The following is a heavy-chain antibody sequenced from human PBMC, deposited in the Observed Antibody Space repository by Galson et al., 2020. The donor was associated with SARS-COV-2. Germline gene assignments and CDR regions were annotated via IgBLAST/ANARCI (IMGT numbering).Heavy chain of an antibody. V-gene: IGHV3-7*03. CDR1: GFTFTAYW. J-gene: IGHJ5*02. CDR2: INQDGSEK. D-gene: IGHD3-3*01. CDR3: VRVDVRFVSGSWWFDP. Sequence: GGSLRLSCAASGFTFTAYWMTWVRQAPGKGLEWVANINQDGSEKYYVESVRGRFTVSRDNAKNSFYLQMNNLRAGDTAIYYCVRVDVRFVSGSWWFDPWGQGTLVTVSS.